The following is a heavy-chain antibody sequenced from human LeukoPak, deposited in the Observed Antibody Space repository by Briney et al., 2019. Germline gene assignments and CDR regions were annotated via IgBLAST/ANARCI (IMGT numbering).Heavy chain of an antibody. CDR2: IYYSGST. CDR1: GGSISSYY. D-gene: IGHD6-13*01. V-gene: IGHV4-59*01. J-gene: IGHJ4*02. CDR3: ARSGDIAAAGHFDY. Sequence: SETLSLTCTVSGGSISSYYWSWIRQPPGKGLEWIGYIYYSGSTNYNPSLKSRVTISVDTSKNQFSLKLSSVTAADTAVYYCARSGDIAAAGHFDYLGQGTLVTVSS.